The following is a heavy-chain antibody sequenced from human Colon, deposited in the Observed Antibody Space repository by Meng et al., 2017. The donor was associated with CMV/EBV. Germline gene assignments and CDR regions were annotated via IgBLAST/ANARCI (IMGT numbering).Heavy chain of an antibody. Sequence: FTESVPTHVNPTQPLTLTCTFSGLSLRTIGMGVVWIRQPPGKALEWLGVIYWDDDKRYSPSLKSRLTITKDTSKHQVVLTMTNLDPLDTATYYCAHRPYGSGSYFFDYWGQGTLVTVSS. CDR2: IYWDDDK. CDR3: AHRPYGSGSYFFDY. D-gene: IGHD3-10*01. CDR1: GLSLRTIGMG. J-gene: IGHJ4*02. V-gene: IGHV2-5*02.